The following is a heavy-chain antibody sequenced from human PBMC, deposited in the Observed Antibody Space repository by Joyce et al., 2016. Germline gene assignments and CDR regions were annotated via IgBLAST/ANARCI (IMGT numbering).Heavy chain of an antibody. CDR3: ARERGGGLDYRMPDM. V-gene: IGHV3-30*04. Sequence: GRSLRLSCAASGFTFRSHSMHWFRQAPGKGLEWVAVESPDERVTYYVDSAKGRFTISRDNSKNTLYLQMSDLRTEDTALYFCARERGGGLDYRMPDMWGQGTMVTVSS. CDR2: ESPDERVT. J-gene: IGHJ3*02. D-gene: IGHD3/OR15-3a*01. CDR1: GFTFRSHS.